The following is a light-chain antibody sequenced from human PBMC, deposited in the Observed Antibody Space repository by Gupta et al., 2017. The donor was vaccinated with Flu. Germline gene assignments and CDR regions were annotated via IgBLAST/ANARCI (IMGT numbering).Light chain of an antibody. J-gene: IGKJ4*01. CDR3: QQTSSTPLT. V-gene: IGKV1-39*01. CDR2: GTS. CDR1: QKINIY. Sequence: PSPLSASVGDRVTIPCRASQKINIYLNWYQQKAGKAPKLLISGTSRVQSGVPSRFSGSGSGTEFTLTISRRQPEDFATYYCQQTSSTPLTFGRGTKVEIK.